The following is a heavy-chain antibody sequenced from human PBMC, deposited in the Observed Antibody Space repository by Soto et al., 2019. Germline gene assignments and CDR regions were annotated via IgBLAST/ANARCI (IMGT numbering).Heavy chain of an antibody. V-gene: IGHV3-64D*06. Sequence: GGSLRLSCLVSGFSFSSCAMHWVRQAPGKGLEYVSGITSEGDRTWHADFVKGRFTISRDNSKSTLYLQVSSLRVEDTAVYYCVKGNKLLRSYFDYGGQGTRLTVSS. J-gene: IGHJ4*02. D-gene: IGHD3-10*02. CDR1: GFSFSSCA. CDR2: ITSEGDRT. CDR3: VKGNKLLRSYFDY.